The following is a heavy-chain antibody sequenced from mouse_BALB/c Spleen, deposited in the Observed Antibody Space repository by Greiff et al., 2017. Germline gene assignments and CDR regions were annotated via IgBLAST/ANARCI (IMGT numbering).Heavy chain of an antibody. CDR3: ARGYGSSLYYAMDY. V-gene: IGHV3-8*02. Sequence: DVQLVESGPSLVKPSQTLSLTCSVTGDSITSGYWNWIRKFPGNKLEYMGYISYSGSTYYNPSLKSRISITRDTSKNQYYLQLNSVTTEDTATYYCARGYGSSLYYAMDYWGQGTSVTVSS. CDR1: GDSITSGY. J-gene: IGHJ4*01. CDR2: ISYSGST. D-gene: IGHD1-1*01.